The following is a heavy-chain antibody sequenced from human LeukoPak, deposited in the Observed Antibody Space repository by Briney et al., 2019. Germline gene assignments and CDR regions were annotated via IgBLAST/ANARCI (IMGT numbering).Heavy chain of an antibody. V-gene: IGHV4-39*01. CDR3: ARTQLGIAVDH. CDR1: GDSISNSNSR. Sequence: PSETLSLTCTVSGDSISNSNSRWDWIRQPPGKGLEWIGAVTYSGTAFYNPSLRSRVTMFVDTSMNQFSLKLNSVTAADSAMYFCARTQLGIAVDHWGQRTLVTVSS. J-gene: IGHJ4*02. D-gene: IGHD7-27*01. CDR2: VTYSGTA.